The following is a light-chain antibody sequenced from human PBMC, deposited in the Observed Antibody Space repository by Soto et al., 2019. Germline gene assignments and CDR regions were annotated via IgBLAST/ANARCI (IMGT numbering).Light chain of an antibody. Sequence: QSALTQPASVSGSPGQSITISCTGTSSDVGSYKLVSWYQQHPGKAPKLMIYEGSKRPSGVSNRFSGSKSGNTASLTISGLEAGDEADYYCCSYAGSSTFVFGTGTKLTVL. CDR1: SSDVGSYKL. CDR3: CSYAGSSTFV. CDR2: EGS. J-gene: IGLJ1*01. V-gene: IGLV2-23*03.